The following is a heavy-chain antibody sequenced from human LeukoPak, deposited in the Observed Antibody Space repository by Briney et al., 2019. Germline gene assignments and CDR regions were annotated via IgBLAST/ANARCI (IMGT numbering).Heavy chain of an antibody. CDR3: AKDYYYDSSGYYYRAIV. CDR2: ISWNSGSI. CDR1: GFTFDDYA. V-gene: IGHV3-9*01. Sequence: GRSLRLSCAASGFTFDDYAMHWVRQAPGKGLEWVSGISWNSGSIGYADSVKGRFTISRDNAKNSLYLQMNSLRAEDTALYYCAKDYYYDSSGYYYRAIVWGQGTLVTVSS. J-gene: IGHJ4*02. D-gene: IGHD3-22*01.